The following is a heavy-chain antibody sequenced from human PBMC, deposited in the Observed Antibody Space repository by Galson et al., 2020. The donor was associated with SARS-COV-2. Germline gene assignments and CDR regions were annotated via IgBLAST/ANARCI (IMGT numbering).Heavy chain of an antibody. CDR2: IRYDGSNK. Sequence: QLGESLKISCAASGFTFSSYGMHWVRQAPGKGLEWVAFIRYDGSNKYYADSVKGRFTISRDNSKNTLYLQMNSLRAEDTAVYYCAKEGRAVAGPENYWGQGTLVTVSS. J-gene: IGHJ4*02. V-gene: IGHV3-30*02. D-gene: IGHD6-19*01. CDR1: GFTFSSYG. CDR3: AKEGRAVAGPENY.